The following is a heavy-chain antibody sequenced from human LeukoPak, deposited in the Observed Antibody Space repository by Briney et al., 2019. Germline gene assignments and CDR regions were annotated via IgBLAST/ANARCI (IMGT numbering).Heavy chain of an antibody. CDR3: AKERCSGGSCYYY. Sequence: GGSLRLSCAASGFTFSDYYMSWIRQAPGKGLEWVSYISSSSSYTNYADSVKGRFTISRDNAKNTLYLQMNSLRAEDTAVYYCAKERCSGGSCYYYWGQGTLVTVSS. V-gene: IGHV3-11*06. CDR1: GFTFSDYY. J-gene: IGHJ4*02. D-gene: IGHD2-15*01. CDR2: ISSSSSYT.